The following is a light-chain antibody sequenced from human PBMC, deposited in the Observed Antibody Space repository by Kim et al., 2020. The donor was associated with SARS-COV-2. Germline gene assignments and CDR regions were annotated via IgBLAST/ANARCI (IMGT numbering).Light chain of an antibody. Sequence: QSALTQPASVSGSPGQSITISCTGTSSDVGGYNYVSWYQQHPGKAPKHMIYDVSKRPSGVSNRFSGSKSGNTASLTISGLQAEDDVDNYCCFYTSDIPFVFGTGTKV. CDR1: SSDVGGYNY. V-gene: IGLV2-14*01. J-gene: IGLJ1*01. CDR3: CFYTSDIPFV. CDR2: DVS.